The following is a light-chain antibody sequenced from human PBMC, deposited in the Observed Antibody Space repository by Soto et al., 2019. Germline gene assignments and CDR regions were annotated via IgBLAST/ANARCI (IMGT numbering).Light chain of an antibody. J-gene: IGKJ4*01. V-gene: IGKV1-39*01. Sequence: IPLAPSTSSLAASVGDRVSITCRSSQGMVRALNWDQQKPGKAPKLLIYAGSILQSGGPSRFSGSGSETDFILTISSLEPEDFATYYCQQSYTTPTFAGGTKVDI. CDR1: QGMVRA. CDR3: QQSYTTPT. CDR2: AGS.